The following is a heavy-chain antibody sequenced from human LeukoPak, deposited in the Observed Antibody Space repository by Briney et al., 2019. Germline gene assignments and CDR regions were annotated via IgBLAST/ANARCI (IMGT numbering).Heavy chain of an antibody. CDR3: ARKAQYNGHYPLDY. J-gene: IGHJ4*02. Sequence: GGSLRLSCAASGFTLTSYSMSWVRQAPGKGLEWVSGTSDRGDYTYYADSVKGRFTISRDSSKNTLFLQMNSLRAEDTALYFCARKAQYNGHYPLDYWGQGTLGTVSS. V-gene: IGHV3-23*01. CDR1: GFTLTSYS. CDR2: TSDRGDYT. D-gene: IGHD1-7*01.